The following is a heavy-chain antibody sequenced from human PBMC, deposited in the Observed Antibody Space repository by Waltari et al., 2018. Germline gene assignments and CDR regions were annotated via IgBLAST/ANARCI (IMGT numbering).Heavy chain of an antibody. Sequence: QVQLVQSGAEVKKPGASVKVSCKVSGYTLTELSMHWVRQAPGKGLEWMGGFEPEDCETIYAQKFQGRVTMTEDTSTDTAYMELSSLRSEDTAVYYCATVGYSGYDGGYYFDYWGQGTLVTVSS. D-gene: IGHD5-12*01. J-gene: IGHJ4*02. CDR2: FEPEDCET. CDR1: GYTLTELS. V-gene: IGHV1-24*01. CDR3: ATVGYSGYDGGYYFDY.